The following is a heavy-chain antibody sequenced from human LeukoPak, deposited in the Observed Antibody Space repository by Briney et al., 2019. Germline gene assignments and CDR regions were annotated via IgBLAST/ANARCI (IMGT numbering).Heavy chain of an antibody. CDR2: IYYSEST. D-gene: IGHD2-15*01. CDR1: GGSISSHY. Sequence: PSETLSLTCTVSGGSISSHYWSWIRQPPGKGLEWIGYIYYSESTNYNPSLKSRVTISVDTSKSQFSLKLSSVTAADTAVYYCARDYGYCSGGSCYYYYYMDVWGEGTTVTVSS. CDR3: ARDYGYCSGGSCYYYYYMDV. V-gene: IGHV4-59*11. J-gene: IGHJ6*03.